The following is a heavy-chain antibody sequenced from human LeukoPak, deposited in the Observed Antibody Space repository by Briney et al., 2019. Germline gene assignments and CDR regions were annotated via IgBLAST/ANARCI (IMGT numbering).Heavy chain of an antibody. CDR1: GGSISRSSYY. CDR2: IYYSGST. D-gene: IGHD3-16*02. Sequence: SETLSLTCTVSGGSISRSSYYWGWTRQPPGKGLEWIGTIYYSGSTYYNPSLKSRVTISVDTSKNQLSLKLSSVTAADTAVYYCARLMITFGGVIVPNFDYWGQGTLVTVSS. J-gene: IGHJ4*02. V-gene: IGHV4-39*01. CDR3: ARLMITFGGVIVPNFDY.